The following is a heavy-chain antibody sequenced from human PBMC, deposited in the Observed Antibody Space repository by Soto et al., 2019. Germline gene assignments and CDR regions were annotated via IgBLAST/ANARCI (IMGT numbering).Heavy chain of an antibody. Sequence: GGSLRLSCAASGFTFNTYGMHWVRQAPGKGLEWVAVISYDGSDKYYADSVKGRFIISRDNSKNTLYLQMNSLRAEDTAIYYCAKSPNFYCSSPNCYKFYFDFWGQGALVTVSS. CDR3: AKSPNFYCSSPNCYKFYFDF. CDR2: ISYDGSDK. J-gene: IGHJ4*02. V-gene: IGHV3-30*18. D-gene: IGHD2-2*02. CDR1: GFTFNTYG.